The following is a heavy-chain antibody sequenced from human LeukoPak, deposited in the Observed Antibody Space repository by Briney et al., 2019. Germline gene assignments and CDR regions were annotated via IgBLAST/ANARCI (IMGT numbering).Heavy chain of an antibody. D-gene: IGHD5-18*01. V-gene: IGHV1-2*02. Sequence: GASVKVSCKASGYTFTGYYIHWVRQAPGQGLEWMGWINPNSGATNYAQKFQGRVTMTRDTSISTAYMELTRLTSDDSAVYYCATWGSGWYFWGQGTLVTVSS. CDR2: INPNSGAT. J-gene: IGHJ4*02. CDR3: ATWGSGWYF. CDR1: GYTFTGYY.